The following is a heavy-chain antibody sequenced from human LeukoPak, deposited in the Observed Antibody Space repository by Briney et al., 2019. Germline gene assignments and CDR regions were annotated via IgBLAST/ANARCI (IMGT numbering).Heavy chain of an antibody. D-gene: IGHD5-18*01. V-gene: IGHV3-74*01. CDR1: GFTFSSYW. Sequence: GGSLRLSCAASGFTFSSYWMHWVRQAPGKGLVWVSRINSDGSSTSYADSVKGRFTISRDSAKNTLYLQMNSLRAEDTAVYCCARVADTAMVDYWGQGTLVTVSS. CDR3: ARVADTAMVDY. CDR2: INSDGSST. J-gene: IGHJ4*02.